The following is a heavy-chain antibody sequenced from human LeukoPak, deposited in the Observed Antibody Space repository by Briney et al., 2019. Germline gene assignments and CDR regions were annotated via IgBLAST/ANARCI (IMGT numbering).Heavy chain of an antibody. J-gene: IGHJ5*02. CDR1: GDSVSSNSAS. V-gene: IGHV6-1*01. Sequence: PSQTLSLTCAISGDSVSSNSASWNWIRQSPSRGLEWLGGTYYRSKWYNDYAVSVRGRITINPDTSKNHFSLQLNSVTPEDTAIYYCARMGKSGHYFDWLYPFDAWGQGTLVTVSS. CDR2: TYYRSKWYN. CDR3: ARMGKSGHYFDWLYPFDA. D-gene: IGHD3-9*01.